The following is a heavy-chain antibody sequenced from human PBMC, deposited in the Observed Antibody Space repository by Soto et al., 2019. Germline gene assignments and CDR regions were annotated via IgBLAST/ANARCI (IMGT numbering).Heavy chain of an antibody. CDR1: GFTFSDHY. J-gene: IGHJ4*02. CDR2: IRNKGNSYTT. D-gene: IGHD6-13*01. CDR3: AKDLGLYSSTWHYFDY. V-gene: IGHV3-72*01. Sequence: GGSLRLSCAASGFTFSDHYMDWVRQAPGKGLERIGRIRNKGNSYTTEYAASVKGRFTISRDDSQNSLYLQMNSLKTEDTAVYYCAKDLGLYSSTWHYFDYWGQGTLVTVSS.